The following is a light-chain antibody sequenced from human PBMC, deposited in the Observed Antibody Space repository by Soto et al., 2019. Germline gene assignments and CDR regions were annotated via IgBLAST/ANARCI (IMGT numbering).Light chain of an antibody. CDR1: RIGSKS. V-gene: IGLV3-21*02. CDR2: DDR. J-gene: IGLJ1*01. CDR3: QVWDDTNNHYV. Sequence: SYELTQPPSVSVAPGQTARITCGGNRIGSKSVHWYHQQPGQAPVLVVYDDRDRPSGIPERFSGSKSGKTAALTISRVEAGDEADYYCQVWDDTNNHYVFGTGTKVTVL.